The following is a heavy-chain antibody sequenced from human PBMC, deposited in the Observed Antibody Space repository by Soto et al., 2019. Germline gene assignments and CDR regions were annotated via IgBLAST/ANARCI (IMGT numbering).Heavy chain of an antibody. J-gene: IGHJ5*02. CDR3: VRVGRVGATSLSNPWFDP. D-gene: IGHD1-26*01. CDR1: GGSVSSGSYY. CDR2: IYYSGST. Sequence: SETLSLTCTVSGGSVSSGSYYWSWIRQPPGKGLEWMGYIYYSGSTNYNPSLKSRVTISADKSITTAYLQWSSLKASDTAMYYCVRVGRVGATSLSNPWFDPWGQGTLVTVSS. V-gene: IGHV4-61*03.